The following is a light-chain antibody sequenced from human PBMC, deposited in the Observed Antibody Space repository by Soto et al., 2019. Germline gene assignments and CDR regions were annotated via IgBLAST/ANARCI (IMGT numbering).Light chain of an antibody. V-gene: IGLV2-23*01. CDR3: CSYAGSRGYV. CDR2: EGS. CDR1: SSDVGSYNL. Sequence: QSVLTQPASVSGSPGQSITISCTGTSSDVGSYNLVSWYQQHPGKAPKLMIYEGSKRPSGVSNRFSGSKSGNTASLTISGLQAEDEADYYGCSYAGSRGYVFGTGTKVTVL. J-gene: IGLJ1*01.